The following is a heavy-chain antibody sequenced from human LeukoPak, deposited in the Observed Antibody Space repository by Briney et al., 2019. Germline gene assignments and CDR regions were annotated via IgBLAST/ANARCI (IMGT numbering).Heavy chain of an antibody. Sequence: SETLSLTCAVSGGSISSGGYSWSWIRQPPGKGLEWIGYIYHSGSTYYNPSLKSRVTISVDRSKNQFSLKLSSVTAADTAVYYCARDSGSYSHYYYYGMDVWGQGTTVTVSS. CDR3: ARDSGSYSHYYYYGMDV. V-gene: IGHV4-30-2*01. CDR2: IYHSGST. J-gene: IGHJ6*02. CDR1: GGSISSGGYS. D-gene: IGHD1-26*01.